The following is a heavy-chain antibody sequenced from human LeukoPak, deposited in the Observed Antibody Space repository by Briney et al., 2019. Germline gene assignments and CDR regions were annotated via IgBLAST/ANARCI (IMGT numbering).Heavy chain of an antibody. J-gene: IGHJ4*02. CDR2: ISAYNGNT. CDR3: ARSEPLPGLLPHPDY. CDR1: GYTFTSYG. D-gene: IGHD2-21*02. V-gene: IGHV1-18*01. Sequence: ASVKVSCKASGYTFTSYGISWVRQAPGQGLEWMGWISAYNGNTNYAQKLQGRVTMTTDTSTSTAYMELRSLRSDDTAVYYCARSEPLPGLLPHPDYWGQGTLVTVSS.